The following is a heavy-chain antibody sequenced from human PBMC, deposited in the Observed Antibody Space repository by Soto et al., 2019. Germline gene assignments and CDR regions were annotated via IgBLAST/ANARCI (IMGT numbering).Heavy chain of an antibody. D-gene: IGHD5-12*01. CDR2: IYYSGST. CDR3: ARGRAYSGYDSGNYFDY. CDR1: GGSISSYY. V-gene: IGHV4-59*12. J-gene: IGHJ4*02. Sequence: SETLSLTCTVSGGSISSYYWSWIRQPPGKGLEWIGYIYYSGSTYYNPSLKSRVSISVDTSKSQFSLELSSVTAADTAVYYCARGRAYSGYDSGNYFDYWGQGTLVTVSS.